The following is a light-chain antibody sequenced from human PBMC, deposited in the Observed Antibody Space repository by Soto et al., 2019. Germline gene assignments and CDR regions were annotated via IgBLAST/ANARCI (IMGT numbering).Light chain of an antibody. V-gene: IGKV1-27*01. Sequence: DIPMTQSPSSLSASVGDRVTITCRASQGISNYLAWYQQKPGKVPKLLIYAASTLQSGVPSRFSGSGSGTDFTLTISGLQPEDVATYYCQKYNSAPWTFGPGTKVDIK. J-gene: IGKJ3*01. CDR3: QKYNSAPWT. CDR1: QGISNY. CDR2: AAS.